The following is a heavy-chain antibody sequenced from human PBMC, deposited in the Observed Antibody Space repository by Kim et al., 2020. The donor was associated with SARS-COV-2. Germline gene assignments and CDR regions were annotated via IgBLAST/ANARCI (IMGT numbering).Heavy chain of an antibody. CDR2: TSYDERNK. J-gene: IGHJ4*02. CDR3: ARDRPGGIDY. Sequence: GGSLRLSCTASGFTFRTYAMHWVRQAPGKGLECVAITSYDERNKNYADSVKGRFTISRDNSKNTLYLQMNSLRAEDTAVYYCARDRPGGIDYWGQGTLVTVSS. CDR1: GFTFRTYA. V-gene: IGHV3-30*04.